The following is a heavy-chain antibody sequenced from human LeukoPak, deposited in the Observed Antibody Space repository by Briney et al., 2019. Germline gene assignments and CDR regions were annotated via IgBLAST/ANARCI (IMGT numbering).Heavy chain of an antibody. V-gene: IGHV3-66*01. J-gene: IGHJ6*02. D-gene: IGHD1-26*01. Sequence: PGGSLRLSCAASGFTVSSNYMSWVRQAPGKGLEWVSVIYSSGRTDYADSVKGRFTISRDNSKNTLYFQMSSLRAEDTAVYYCARISEAYYYYGMDVWGQGTTVTVSS. CDR3: ARISEAYYYYGMDV. CDR2: IYSSGRT. CDR1: GFTVSSNY.